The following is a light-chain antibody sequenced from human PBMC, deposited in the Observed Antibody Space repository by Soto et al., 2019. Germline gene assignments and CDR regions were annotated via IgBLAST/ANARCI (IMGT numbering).Light chain of an antibody. Sequence: QSALTQPASVSGSPGQSITISCTGTSSDVGGYNYVSWYQQHPGKAPKLLIYEVSNRPSGVSNRFSGSKSGNTASLTISGLQAEDEVDYYCSSYRSSSTGVFGGGTKPTVL. CDR3: SSYRSSSTGV. J-gene: IGLJ3*02. V-gene: IGLV2-14*01. CDR1: SSDVGGYNY. CDR2: EVS.